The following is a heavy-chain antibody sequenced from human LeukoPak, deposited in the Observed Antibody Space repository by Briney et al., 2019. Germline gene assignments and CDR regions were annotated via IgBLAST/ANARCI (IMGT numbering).Heavy chain of an antibody. J-gene: IGHJ3*02. V-gene: IGHV1-69*06. CDR3: ARGPPDCSSTSCYAFDAFDI. CDR1: GGTFSSYA. CDR2: IIPIFGTA. Sequence: ASVKVSCKASGGTFSSYAISWVRQAPGQGLEWMGGIIPIFGTANYAQKFQGRVTITADKSTSTAYMELSSLRSEDTAVYYCARGPPDCSSTSCYAFDAFDIWGQGTMVTVSS. D-gene: IGHD2-2*01.